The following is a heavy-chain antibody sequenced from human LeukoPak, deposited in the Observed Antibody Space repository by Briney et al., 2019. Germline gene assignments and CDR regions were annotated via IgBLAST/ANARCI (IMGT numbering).Heavy chain of an antibody. CDR1: GYTFTSYY. Sequence: ASVKVSCKASGYTFTSYYMHWVRQAPGQGLEWMGIINPSGGSTSYAQKFQGRVTMTRDTSTSTVYMELSSLRSEDTAVYYCARDSRPVRGVTAIDYWGQGTLVTVSS. CDR2: INPSGGST. J-gene: IGHJ4*02. CDR3: ARDSRPVRGVTAIDY. D-gene: IGHD3-10*01. V-gene: IGHV1-46*01.